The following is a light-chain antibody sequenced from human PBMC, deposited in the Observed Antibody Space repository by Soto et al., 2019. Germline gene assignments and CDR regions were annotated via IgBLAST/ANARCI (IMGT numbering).Light chain of an antibody. V-gene: IGKV4-1*01. CDR1: QSVFYTSNNKNH. CDR3: QQYFDVPFT. Sequence: SHASLAVAVGERATITCKSSQSVFYTSNNKNHLAWYQQKPGQPPQLIIYWASTRESGVPERFSGSGSGTDFTLTISSLEAEDVAFYWCQQYFDVPFTSAGRTKVDI. CDR2: WAS. J-gene: IGKJ4*01.